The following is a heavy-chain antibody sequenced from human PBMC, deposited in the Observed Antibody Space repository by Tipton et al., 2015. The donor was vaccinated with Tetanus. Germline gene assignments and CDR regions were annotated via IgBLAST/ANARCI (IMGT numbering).Heavy chain of an antibody. CDR1: GGSISSYY. J-gene: IGHJ6*02. CDR2: IYYSGST. D-gene: IGHD3-22*01. V-gene: IGHV4-59*12. CDR3: ARVDYYDSSGYRCGMDV. Sequence: TLSLTCAVSGGSISSYYWSWIRQPPGKGLEWIGYIYYSGSTNYNPSLKSRVTISVDTSKNQFSLKLSSVTAADTAVYYCARVDYYDSSGYRCGMDVWGQGTTVTVSS.